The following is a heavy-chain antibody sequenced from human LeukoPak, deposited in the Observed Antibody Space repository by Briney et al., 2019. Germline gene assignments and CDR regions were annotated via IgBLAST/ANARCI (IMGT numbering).Heavy chain of an antibody. CDR3: AREMATITIFDY. D-gene: IGHD5-12*01. Sequence: GGSLRLSCAASGFTFSSYSMNWVRQAPGKGLEWVSSISSSSSYIYYADSVKGRFTISRDNAKNSLYLQMNSLRAEDTAVYYCAREMATITIFDYWGRGTLVTVSS. J-gene: IGHJ4*02. CDR1: GFTFSSYS. CDR2: ISSSSSYI. V-gene: IGHV3-21*01.